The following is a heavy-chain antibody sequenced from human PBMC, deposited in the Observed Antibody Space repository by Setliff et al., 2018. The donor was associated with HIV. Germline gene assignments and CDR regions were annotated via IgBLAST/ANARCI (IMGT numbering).Heavy chain of an antibody. J-gene: IGHJ3*02. CDR1: GGSISNSDYY. D-gene: IGHD6-19*01. CDR2: IYYSGTT. V-gene: IGHV4-39*01. Sequence: SETLSLTCTISGGSISNSDYYWGWIRRPPGKGLEWIGSIYYSGTTYYNASLKSRVTMSVDTSKNQFFLKLNSVTAADTAVHYCARRGGIAVAGRGVTRGFDIWGQGTSVTVSS. CDR3: ARRGGIAVAGRGVTRGFDI.